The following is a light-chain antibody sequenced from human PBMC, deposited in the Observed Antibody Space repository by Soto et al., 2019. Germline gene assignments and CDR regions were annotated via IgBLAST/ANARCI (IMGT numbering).Light chain of an antibody. V-gene: IGLV1-51*02. Sequence: QSVLTQPPSVSAAPGQKVTISCSGSSSNIGNNYVSWYQQLPGTAPKLLIYENNKRPSGIPDRFSGSKSGTSATLGITGLQTGDEADYYCGTWDSSLSARGVFGTRTKVTVL. CDR3: GTWDSSLSARGV. CDR1: SSNIGNNY. J-gene: IGLJ1*01. CDR2: ENN.